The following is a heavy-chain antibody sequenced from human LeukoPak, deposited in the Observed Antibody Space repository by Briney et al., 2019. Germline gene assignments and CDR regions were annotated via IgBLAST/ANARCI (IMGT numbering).Heavy chain of an antibody. V-gene: IGHV1-18*01. Sequence: ASVKVSCKASGYTFTGYGISWVRQAPGQGLEWMGWISAYNGNTNYAQKLQGRVTMTTDTSTSTAYMELRSLRSDDTAVYYCARSMITFGGVIVYFDYWGQGTLVTVSS. CDR2: ISAYNGNT. D-gene: IGHD3-16*02. CDR1: GYTFTGYG. CDR3: ARSMITFGGVIVYFDY. J-gene: IGHJ4*02.